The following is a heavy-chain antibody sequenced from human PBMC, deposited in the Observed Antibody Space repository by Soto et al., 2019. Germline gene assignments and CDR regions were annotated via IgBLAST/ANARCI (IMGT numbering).Heavy chain of an antibody. J-gene: IGHJ4*02. D-gene: IGHD6-19*01. CDR2: INHSGST. V-gene: IGHV4-34*01. CDR3: ARASSGWYKLAFDY. Sequence: PSETLSLTCAVYGGSFSGYYWSWIRQPPGKGLEWIGEINHSGSTNYNPSLKSRVTISVDTSKDQFSLKLSSVTAADTAVYYCARASSGWYKLAFDYWGQGTLVTVS. CDR1: GGSFSGYY.